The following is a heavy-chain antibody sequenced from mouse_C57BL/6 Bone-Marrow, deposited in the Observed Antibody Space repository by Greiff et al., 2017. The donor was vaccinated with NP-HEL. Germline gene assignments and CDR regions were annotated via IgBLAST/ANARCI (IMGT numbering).Heavy chain of an antibody. Sequence: EVKLVESGGDLVKPGWSLKLSCAASGFTFSSYGMSWVRQTPDKRLEWVATISSGGSYTYYPDSVKGRFTISRDNAKNTLYLQMSSLKSEDTAMYYCARHENWDGAAYWGQGTLVTVSA. CDR3: ARHENWDGAAY. CDR2: ISSGGSYT. D-gene: IGHD4-1*01. CDR1: GFTFSSYG. V-gene: IGHV5-6*02. J-gene: IGHJ3*01.